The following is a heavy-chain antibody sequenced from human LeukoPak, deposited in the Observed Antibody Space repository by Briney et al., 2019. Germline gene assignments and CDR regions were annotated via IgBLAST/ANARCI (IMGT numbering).Heavy chain of an antibody. CDR1: GYTFTSYG. Sequence: ASVKVSCKASGYTFTSYGISWVRQAPGQGLEWMGWISAYNGNTNFAQKLQGRVTMTTDTSTSTAYMELRSLRSDDTAVYYCARVDAPKSLELRWIQSYYYMDVWGKGTTVTVSS. CDR3: ARVDAPKSLELRWIQSYYYMDV. V-gene: IGHV1-18*01. CDR2: ISAYNGNT. J-gene: IGHJ6*03. D-gene: IGHD5-18*01.